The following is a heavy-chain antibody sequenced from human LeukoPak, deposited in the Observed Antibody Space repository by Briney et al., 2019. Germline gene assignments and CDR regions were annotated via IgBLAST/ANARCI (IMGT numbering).Heavy chain of an antibody. CDR1: GGSFSGYY. V-gene: IGHV4-39*01. CDR2: IYYSGST. J-gene: IGHJ4*02. D-gene: IGHD6-19*01. CDR3: ARHRDSSGWYDFDY. Sequence: SETLSLTCAVYGGSFSGYYWGWIRQPPGEGLEWIGSIYYSGSTYYNPSLKSRVSISVDTSKDQFSLKLSSVTAADTAVYYCARHRDSSGWYDFDYWGQGTLVTVSS.